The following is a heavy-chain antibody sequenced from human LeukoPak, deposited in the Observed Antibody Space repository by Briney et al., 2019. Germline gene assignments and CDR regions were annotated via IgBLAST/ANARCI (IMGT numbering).Heavy chain of an antibody. CDR1: GFTFSTYS. V-gene: IGHV3-21*01. J-gene: IGHJ5*02. D-gene: IGHD6-13*01. CDR3: ARGLAAPALPLLNWFDP. CDR2: ISSSSSYI. Sequence: GGSLRLSCAASGFTFSTYSMNWVRQAPGKGLEWVSSISSSSSYIYYADSVKGRFTISRDNAKNSLYLQMNSLRAEDTAVYYCARGLAAPALPLLNWFDPWGQGTLVTVSS.